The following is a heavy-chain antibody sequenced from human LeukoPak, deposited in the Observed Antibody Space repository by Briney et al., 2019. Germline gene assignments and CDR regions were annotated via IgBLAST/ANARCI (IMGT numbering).Heavy chain of an antibody. Sequence: SQTLSLTSAISGDSVSSNSADWNWLRQSPSRGLEWLGRTYYRAKWYNDYAESVKSRITVNTDTSKNQFSLQLNSVTPEDTAVYFCARVSDSSGEKYYFDYWGQGTLVTVSS. CDR3: ARVSDSSGEKYYFDY. J-gene: IGHJ4*02. CDR2: TYYRAKWYN. D-gene: IGHD6-19*01. CDR1: GDSVSSNSAD. V-gene: IGHV6-1*01.